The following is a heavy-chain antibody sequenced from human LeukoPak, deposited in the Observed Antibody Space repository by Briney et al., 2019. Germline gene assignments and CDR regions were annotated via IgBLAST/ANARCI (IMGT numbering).Heavy chain of an antibody. Sequence: GGSLRLSCVASGFTFSSYEMNWVRQTPGKGLEWVSYISSSGRTAYYADSVKGRFTISRDNSKNTLYLQMNSLRAEDTAVYYCARDSGFSGTQRGEHWGQGTLVTVSS. D-gene: IGHD3/OR15-3a*01. V-gene: IGHV3-48*03. CDR3: ARDSGFSGTQRGEH. CDR1: GFTFSSYE. CDR2: ISSSGRTA. J-gene: IGHJ1*01.